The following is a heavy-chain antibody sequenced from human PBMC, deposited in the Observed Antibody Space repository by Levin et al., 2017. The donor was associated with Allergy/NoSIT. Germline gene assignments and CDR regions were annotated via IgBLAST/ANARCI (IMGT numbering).Heavy chain of an antibody. CDR3: ARGRGYYDSSGYYFDY. Sequence: SQTLSLTCAVSGGSISSGGYSWGWIRQPPGKGLEWIGYIYHSGSTYYNPSLKSRVTMSVDRSKTQFSLKLTSVTAADTAVYYCARGRGYYDSSGYYFDYWGQGTLVTVSS. D-gene: IGHD3-22*01. CDR1: GGSISSGGYS. V-gene: IGHV4-30-2*01. CDR2: IYHSGST. J-gene: IGHJ4*02.